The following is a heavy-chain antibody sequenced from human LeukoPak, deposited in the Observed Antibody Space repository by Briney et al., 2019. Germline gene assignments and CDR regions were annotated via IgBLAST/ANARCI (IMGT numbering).Heavy chain of an antibody. CDR3: ASTVLAYYDSSGSSFDY. J-gene: IGHJ4*02. V-gene: IGHV4-31*03. D-gene: IGHD3-22*01. CDR2: IYYSGST. Sequence: PSETLSLTCTVSGGSISSGGYYWSWIRQHPGKGLEWIGYIYYSGSTYYNPSLKSRVTISVDTSKNQFSLELSSVTAADTAVYYCASTVLAYYDSSGSSFDYWGQGTLVTVSS. CDR1: GGSISSGGYY.